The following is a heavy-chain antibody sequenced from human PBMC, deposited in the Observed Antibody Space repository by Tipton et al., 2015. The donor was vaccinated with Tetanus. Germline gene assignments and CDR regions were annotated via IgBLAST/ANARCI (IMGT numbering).Heavy chain of an antibody. CDR1: GGSISGSNYF. V-gene: IGHV4-31*03. Sequence: TLSLTCSVSGGSISGSNYFWNWIRQQPGKGPEWIGYIYYSGSTHYNPSLKGRVTMSVDTSKNQFSLKLSSVTAADTAVYYCARDRGVRGGYYYYHGMDVWGQGTTVTVYS. CDR2: IYYSGST. J-gene: IGHJ6*02. D-gene: IGHD3-10*01. CDR3: ARDRGVRGGYYYYHGMDV.